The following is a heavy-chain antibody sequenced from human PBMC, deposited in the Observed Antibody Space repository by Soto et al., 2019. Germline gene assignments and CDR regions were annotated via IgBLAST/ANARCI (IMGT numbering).Heavy chain of an antibody. Sequence: GGSLRLSCAASGFNFGNHWMHWVRQRPAEGLVWVSRITSDGKSKAYAESVKGRFAISRDNAKNTLYLQMNGLTAEDTAVYYCARESGDWPLNWFDPWGQGTLVTVSS. J-gene: IGHJ5*02. V-gene: IGHV3-74*01. CDR2: ITSDGKSK. CDR1: GFNFGNHW. D-gene: IGHD2-21*02. CDR3: ARESGDWPLNWFDP.